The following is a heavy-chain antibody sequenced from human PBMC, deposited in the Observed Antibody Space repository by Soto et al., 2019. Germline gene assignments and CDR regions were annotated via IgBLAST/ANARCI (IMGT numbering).Heavy chain of an antibody. Sequence: GGSLRLSCAASGFTFSSYAMHWVRQAPGKGLEWVAVISYDGSNKYYADSVKGRFTISRDNSKNTLYLQMNSLRAEDTAVYYCARDGRIQLWFKSHYYYYGMDVWGQGTTVTVSS. CDR1: GFTFSSYA. CDR2: ISYDGSNK. CDR3: ARDGRIQLWFKSHYYYYGMDV. D-gene: IGHD5-18*01. J-gene: IGHJ6*02. V-gene: IGHV3-30-3*01.